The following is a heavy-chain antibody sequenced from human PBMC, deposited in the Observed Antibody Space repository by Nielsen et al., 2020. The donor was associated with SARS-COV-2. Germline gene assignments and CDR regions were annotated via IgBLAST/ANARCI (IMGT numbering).Heavy chain of an antibody. CDR1: GFTFYDYA. V-gene: IGHV3-9*01. J-gene: IGHJ4*02. Sequence: SLKISCAASGFTFYDYAMHWVRQAPGKGLEWVSGISWNSGSIGYADSVKGRFTISRDNAKNSLYLQMNSLRAEDTALYYCAKDLTQWPRGYFDYWGQGTLVTVSS. CDR3: AKDLTQWPRGYFDY. CDR2: ISWNSGSI. D-gene: IGHD5-12*01.